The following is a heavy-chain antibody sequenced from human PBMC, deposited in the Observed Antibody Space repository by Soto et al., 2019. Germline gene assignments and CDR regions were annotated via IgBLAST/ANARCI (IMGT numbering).Heavy chain of an antibody. CDR1: GFTFSSYS. CDR3: ARDPQIGSSSGWFDP. V-gene: IGHV3-21*01. D-gene: IGHD6-6*01. J-gene: IGHJ5*02. Sequence: PGGSLRLSCAASGFTFSSYSMNWVRQAPGKGLEWVSSISSSSSYIYYADLVKGRFTISRDNAKNSLYLQMNSLRAEDTAVYYCARDPQIGSSSGWFDPWGQGTLVTVSS. CDR2: ISSSSSYI.